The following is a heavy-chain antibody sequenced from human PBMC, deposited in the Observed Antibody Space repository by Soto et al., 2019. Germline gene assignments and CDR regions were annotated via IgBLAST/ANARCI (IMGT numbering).Heavy chain of an antibody. J-gene: IGHJ3*02. Sequence: GSLRLSCAASGFPFSTYEMNWFRQAAGKGLEWVSYISDSSATRYYADSVTGRFTISRDNAKNSLYLQMNSLRDEDSALYYCARASGWYPSDAFEIWGQGTPVTVSS. CDR1: GFPFSTYE. CDR2: ISDSSATR. CDR3: ARASGWYPSDAFEI. V-gene: IGHV3-48*02. D-gene: IGHD6-19*01.